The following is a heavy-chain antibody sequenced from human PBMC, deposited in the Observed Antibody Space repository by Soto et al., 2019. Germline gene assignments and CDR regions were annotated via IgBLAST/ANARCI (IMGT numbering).Heavy chain of an antibody. CDR3: AKASITMIVVVIQGYYYYYGMDV. Sequence: GGSLRLSCAASGFTFSSYDMHWVRQATGKGLEWVSAIGTAGDPYYPGSVKGRFTISRENAKNSLYLQMNSLRAGDTAVYYCAKASITMIVVVIQGYYYYYGMDVWGQGTTVTVSS. D-gene: IGHD3-22*01. V-gene: IGHV3-13*05. CDR2: IGTAGDP. J-gene: IGHJ6*02. CDR1: GFTFSSYD.